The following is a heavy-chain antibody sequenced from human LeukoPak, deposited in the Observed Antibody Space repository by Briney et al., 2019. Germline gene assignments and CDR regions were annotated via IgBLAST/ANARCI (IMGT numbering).Heavy chain of an antibody. J-gene: IGHJ4*02. CDR2: ISDSGGST. Sequence: GGSLRLSCAGSGFNFNSYAMSWVRQAPGKGLEWFSSISDSGGSTYYADSVKGRFTISRDNPKNTLYLQMNSLRAEDTAIYYCAKPGTNAYYYAPFDYWGQGTLVTVSS. D-gene: IGHD3-22*01. CDR3: AKPGTNAYYYAPFDY. V-gene: IGHV3-23*01. CDR1: GFNFNSYA.